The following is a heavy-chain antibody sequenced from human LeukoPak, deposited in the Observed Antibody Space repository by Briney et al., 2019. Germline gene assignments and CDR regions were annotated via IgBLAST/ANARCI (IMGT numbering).Heavy chain of an antibody. CDR3: ARGSYCSSTSCYGGWFDP. Sequence: ASVKVSCKASGYTFTSYDINWVRQATGQGLEWRGWMNPNSGNTGYAQKFQGRVTITRNTSISTAYMELSSLRSEDTAVYYCARGSYCSSTSCYGGWFDPWGQGTLVTVSS. V-gene: IGHV1-8*01. J-gene: IGHJ5*02. D-gene: IGHD2-2*01. CDR2: MNPNSGNT. CDR1: GYTFTSYD.